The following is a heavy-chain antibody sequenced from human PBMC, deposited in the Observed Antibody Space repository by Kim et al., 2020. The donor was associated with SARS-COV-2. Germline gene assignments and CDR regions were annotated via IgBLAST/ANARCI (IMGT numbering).Heavy chain of an antibody. J-gene: IGHJ4*02. CDR2: ISYDGSNK. V-gene: IGHV3-30*04. Sequence: GGSLRLSCAASGVTFSSYAMHWVRQAPGKGLEWVAVISYDGSNKYYADSVKGRFTISRDNSKNTLYLQMNSLRAEETAVYYCARQYSSGWYGPFFDYWGQGTLVTVSS. D-gene: IGHD6-19*01. CDR1: GVTFSSYA. CDR3: ARQYSSGWYGPFFDY.